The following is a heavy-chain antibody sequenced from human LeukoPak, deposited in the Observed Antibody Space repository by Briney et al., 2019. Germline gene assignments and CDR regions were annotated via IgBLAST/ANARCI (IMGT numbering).Heavy chain of an antibody. J-gene: IGHJ4*02. CDR1: AYTFTSYA. V-gene: IGHV1-3*01. CDR3: AFLNTGGLAAAGSEVDY. Sequence: ASVKVSCKASAYTFTSYAMHWVRQAPGQRLEWMGWINAGNGNTKYSQKFQGRVTITRDTSASTAYMELSSLRSEDTAVYYCAFLNTGGLAAAGSEVDYWGQGTLVTVSS. CDR2: INAGNGNT. D-gene: IGHD6-13*01.